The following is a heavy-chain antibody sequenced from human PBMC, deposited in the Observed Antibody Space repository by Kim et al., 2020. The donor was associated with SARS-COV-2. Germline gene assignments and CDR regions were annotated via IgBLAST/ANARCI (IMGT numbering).Heavy chain of an antibody. J-gene: IGHJ4*02. D-gene: IGHD3-3*01. V-gene: IGHV4-39*01. Sequence: SETLSLTCTVSGGSISSSSYYWGWIRQPPGKGLEWIGSIYYSGSTYYNPSLKSRVTISVDTSKNQFSLKLSSVTAADTAVYYCARQGGEGGGFWSGYQAQPSNEIGDYWGQGTLVTVSS. CDR2: IYYSGST. CDR3: ARQGGEGGGFWSGYQAQPSNEIGDY. CDR1: GGSISSSSYY.